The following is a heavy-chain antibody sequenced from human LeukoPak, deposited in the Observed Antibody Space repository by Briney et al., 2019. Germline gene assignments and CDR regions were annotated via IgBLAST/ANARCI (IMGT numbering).Heavy chain of an antibody. J-gene: IGHJ4*02. V-gene: IGHV4-59*08. CDR3: ARHEHYDSSVYFDY. D-gene: IGHD3-22*01. Sequence: PSETLSLTCTVSGGSISSYYWSWIRQPPGKGLEWIGYIYYSGSTNYNPSLKSRVTISVDTSKNQFSLKLSSVTAADTAVYYCARHEHYDSSVYFDYWGQGTLVTVSS. CDR1: GGSISSYY. CDR2: IYYSGST.